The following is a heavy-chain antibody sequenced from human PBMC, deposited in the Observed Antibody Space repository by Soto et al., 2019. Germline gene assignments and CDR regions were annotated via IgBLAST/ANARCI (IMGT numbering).Heavy chain of an antibody. CDR1: GGSISSGGYY. Sequence: QVQLQESGPGLVKPSQTLSLTCTVSGGSISSGGYYWSWIRQHPGKGLEWIGYIYYSGSTYYNPSFNSRVTISVDTSKNQFSLKLSSVTAADTAVYYCARVYYYDSSGYYYGRKRGYYFDYWGQGTLVTVSS. CDR2: IYYSGST. D-gene: IGHD3-22*01. J-gene: IGHJ4*02. CDR3: ARVYYYDSSGYYYGRKRGYYFDY. V-gene: IGHV4-31*03.